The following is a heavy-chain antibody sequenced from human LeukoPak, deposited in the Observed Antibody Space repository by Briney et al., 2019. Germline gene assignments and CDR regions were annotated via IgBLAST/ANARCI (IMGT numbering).Heavy chain of an antibody. CDR3: ARRAPSYYFDY. D-gene: IGHD1-26*01. Sequence: GGSLRLFCAASGFTFSNYWMSWVRQAPGKGLEWVANIKQDGSEKDYVDSVKGRFTISRDNAKNSLYLQMNSLRAEDTAVYYCARRAPSYYFDYWGQGTLVTVSS. V-gene: IGHV3-7*01. CDR2: IKQDGSEK. J-gene: IGHJ4*02. CDR1: GFTFSNYW.